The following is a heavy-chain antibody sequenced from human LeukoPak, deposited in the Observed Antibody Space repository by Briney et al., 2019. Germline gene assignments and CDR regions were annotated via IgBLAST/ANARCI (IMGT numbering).Heavy chain of an antibody. V-gene: IGHV4-38-2*02. J-gene: IGHJ4*02. CDR3: ARVNHPYYYDSSGYYYFDY. CDR1: GYSISSGYY. CDR2: IYHSGST. D-gene: IGHD3-22*01. Sequence: SETPSLTCTVSGYSISSGYYWGWIRQPPGKGLEWIGSIYHSGSTYYNPSLKSRVTISVDTSKNQFSLKLSSVTAADTAVYYCARVNHPYYYDSSGYYYFDYWGQGTLVTVSS.